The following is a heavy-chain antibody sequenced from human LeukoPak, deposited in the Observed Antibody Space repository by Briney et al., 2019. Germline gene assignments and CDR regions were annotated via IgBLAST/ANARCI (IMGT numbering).Heavy chain of an antibody. Sequence: SETLSLTCTVSGGSIGSSNYYWGWVRQPPGKGLEWIGFLHSSGNTYYSPSLNSRVTMSVDMSNNQFSLILTSVTVADTAVYYCASKRFSSGWVYYFDYWGQGTLVTVSS. CDR2: LHSSGNT. D-gene: IGHD6-19*01. CDR1: GGSIGSSNYY. V-gene: IGHV4-39*01. CDR3: ASKRFSSGWVYYFDY. J-gene: IGHJ4*02.